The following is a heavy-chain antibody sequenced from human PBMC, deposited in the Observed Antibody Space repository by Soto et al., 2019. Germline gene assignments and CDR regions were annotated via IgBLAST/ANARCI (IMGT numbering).Heavy chain of an antibody. CDR2: IYSGGST. CDR1: GGSISQYY. V-gene: IGHV4-4*07. Sequence: QVQLQESGPGLVKPSETLSLSCGVSGGSISQYYWSWILQPAGKGLEWIGRIYSGGSTNYNPSLESRVTMSVDTSKTLFSLKLSSVTAADTAVYYCARGPGGFGDFSLDYWGQGTLGTVSS. J-gene: IGHJ4*02. CDR3: ARGPGGFGDFSLDY. D-gene: IGHD3-10*01.